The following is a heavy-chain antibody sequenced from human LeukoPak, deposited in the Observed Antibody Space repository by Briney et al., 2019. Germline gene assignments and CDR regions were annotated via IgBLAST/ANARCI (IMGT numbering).Heavy chain of an antibody. CDR3: ATYGDYDFFDY. V-gene: IGHV3-21*01. D-gene: IGHD4-17*01. Sequence: GGSLRLSCAASGFTFSSYSMNWVRQAPGKGLEWVSSISSSSSYIYYADSVKGRFTISRDNAKNSLYLQMNSLRAEDTAVYYCATYGDYDFFDYWGQGTLVTVSS. J-gene: IGHJ4*02. CDR1: GFTFSSYS. CDR2: ISSSSSYI.